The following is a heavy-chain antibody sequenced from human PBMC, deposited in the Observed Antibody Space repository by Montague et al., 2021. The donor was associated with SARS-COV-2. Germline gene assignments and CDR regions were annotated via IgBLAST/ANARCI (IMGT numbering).Heavy chain of an antibody. V-gene: IGHV4-39*07. CDR2: IYYSGST. J-gene: IGHJ6*02. Sequence: SETLSLTCTVSGGAISSSSYYWCWIRQPPGKVLEWIGSIYYSGSTYYNPSLKSRVTISVDTSKNQFSLKLSSVTAADTAVYYCARDTRITMLVVVNRYGMDVWGQGTTVTVSS. CDR3: ARDTRITMLVVVNRYGMDV. D-gene: IGHD3-22*01. CDR1: GGAISSSSYY.